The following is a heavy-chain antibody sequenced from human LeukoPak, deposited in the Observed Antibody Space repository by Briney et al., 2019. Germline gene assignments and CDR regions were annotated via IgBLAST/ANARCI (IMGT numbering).Heavy chain of an antibody. CDR2: INQNAGT. V-gene: IGHV4-34*01. J-gene: IGHJ5*02. Sequence: SETLSLTCAVSGGSIRGYYWSWVRQSPGKGLEWIGDINQNAGTDYNPSLKSRVTMSIDSSKNQISLNVTAATAADTAIYYRARGQTRLSWLDPWGQGTLVTVSS. CDR3: ARGQTRLSWLDP. D-gene: IGHD6-6*01. CDR1: GGSIRGYY.